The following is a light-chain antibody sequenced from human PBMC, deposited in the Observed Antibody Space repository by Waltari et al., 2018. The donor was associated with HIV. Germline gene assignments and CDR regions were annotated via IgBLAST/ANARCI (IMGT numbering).Light chain of an antibody. CDR3: QQYNSDPS. CDR2: KAS. Sequence: DIHMTQSPSTLSAFIGDRVTITCRASQDVSNWLAWYQQKPGKAPKLLIHKASVLENGVSVRFSGSGFGTEFTLIIDSLEPDDFATYYCQQYNSDPSFGQGTRLEMK. V-gene: IGKV1-5*03. J-gene: IGKJ5*01. CDR1: QDVSNW.